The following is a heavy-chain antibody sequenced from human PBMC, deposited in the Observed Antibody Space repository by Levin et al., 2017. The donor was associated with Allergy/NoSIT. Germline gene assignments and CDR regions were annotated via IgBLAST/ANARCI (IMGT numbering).Heavy chain of an antibody. J-gene: IGHJ4*02. CDR1: GFSFDDYT. V-gene: IGHV3-43*01. Sequence: GESLKISCVGSGFSFDDYTMHWIRQAPGKGLEWVSLITLDGGGTYYADSVKGRFTISRDNSKNSLFLQMNSLRTEDTALYYCAKDSLSWFLNYWGQGTLVTVSS. CDR3: AKDSLSWFLNY. D-gene: IGHD6-13*01. CDR2: ITLDGGGT.